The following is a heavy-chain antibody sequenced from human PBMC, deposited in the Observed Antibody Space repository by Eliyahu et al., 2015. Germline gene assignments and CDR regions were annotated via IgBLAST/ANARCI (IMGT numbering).Heavy chain of an antibody. CDR1: GFTFXXXA. Sequence: QVQLVESGGGVVQPGXSLRLSCAASGFTFXXXAXPXVRQAPGKGLEWVAVISYDGSNKYYADSVKGRFTISRDNSKNTLYLQMNSLRAEDTAVYYCAREVRESFTIFGVVPYYYGMDVWGQGTTVTVSS. D-gene: IGHD3-3*01. CDR2: ISYDGSNK. V-gene: IGHV3-30*01. CDR3: AREVRESFTIFGVVPYYYGMDV. J-gene: IGHJ6*02.